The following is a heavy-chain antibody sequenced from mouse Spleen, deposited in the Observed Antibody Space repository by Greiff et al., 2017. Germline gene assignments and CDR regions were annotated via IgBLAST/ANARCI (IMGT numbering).Heavy chain of an antibody. CDR2: ISSGGSYT. Sequence: EVKVVESGGGLVKPGGSLKLSCAASGFTFSSYAMSWVRQTPEKRLEWVATISSGGSYTYYPDSVKGRFTISRDNAKNTLYLQMSSLRSEDTAMYYCARRDGNSFDYWGQGTTLTVSS. D-gene: IGHD2-1*01. CDR1: GFTFSSYA. CDR3: ARRDGNSFDY. J-gene: IGHJ2*01. V-gene: IGHV5-9-1*01.